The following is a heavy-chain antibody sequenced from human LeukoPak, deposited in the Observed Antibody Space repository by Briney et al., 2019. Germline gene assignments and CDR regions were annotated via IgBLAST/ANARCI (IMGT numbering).Heavy chain of an antibody. CDR3: ARHGWATVTYYFDY. D-gene: IGHD4-17*01. Sequence: ASVKVSCKASGGTFSSYAISWVRQAPGQGLEWMGGIIPIFGTANYAQKFQGRVTITADESTSTAYMELSSLRSEDTAVYYCARHGWATVTYYFDYWGQGALVTVSS. J-gene: IGHJ4*02. CDR1: GGTFSSYA. V-gene: IGHV1-69*01. CDR2: IIPIFGTA.